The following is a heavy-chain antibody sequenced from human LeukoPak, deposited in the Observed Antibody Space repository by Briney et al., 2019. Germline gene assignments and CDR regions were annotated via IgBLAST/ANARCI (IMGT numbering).Heavy chain of an antibody. Sequence: SVKVSCKASGGTFSGYAINWVRQAPGQGLEWMGRIIPILGIANYAHKFQGRVTITADESTSTAYMELSSLRSEDTAVYYCARSGVGRIPRAFDIWGQGTMVTVSS. CDR1: GGTFSGYA. V-gene: IGHV1-69*04. CDR3: ARSGVGRIPRAFDI. CDR2: IIPILGIA. D-gene: IGHD3-10*01. J-gene: IGHJ3*02.